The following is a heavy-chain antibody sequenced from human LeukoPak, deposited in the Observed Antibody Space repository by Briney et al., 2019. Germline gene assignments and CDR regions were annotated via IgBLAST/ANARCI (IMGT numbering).Heavy chain of an antibody. V-gene: IGHV3-15*01. CDR1: GFTFSNAW. CDR3: TTDRYCSGGSCYEFDY. CDR2: IKSKTDGGTT. D-gene: IGHD2-15*01. Sequence: GGSLRLSCAASGFTFSNAWMSWVRQAPGKGLEWVGRIKSKTDGGTTDYAAPVKGRFTISRGDSKNTLYLQMNSLKTEDTAVYYCTTDRYCSGGSCYEFDYWGQGTLVTVSS. J-gene: IGHJ4*02.